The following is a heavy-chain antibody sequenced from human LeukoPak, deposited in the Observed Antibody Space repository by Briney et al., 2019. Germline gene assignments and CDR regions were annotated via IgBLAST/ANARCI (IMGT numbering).Heavy chain of an antibody. D-gene: IGHD6-19*01. V-gene: IGHV4-39*01. J-gene: IGHJ1*01. CDR1: GGSISSSSYY. Sequence: SETLSLTCTVSGGSISSSSYYWGWIRPPPGKGLEWIGSIYYSGSTYYNPSLKSRVTISVDTSKNQFSLKLSSVTAADTAVYYCARLIVAGTAEYFQHWGQGTLVTVSS. CDR2: IYYSGST. CDR3: ARLIVAGTAEYFQH.